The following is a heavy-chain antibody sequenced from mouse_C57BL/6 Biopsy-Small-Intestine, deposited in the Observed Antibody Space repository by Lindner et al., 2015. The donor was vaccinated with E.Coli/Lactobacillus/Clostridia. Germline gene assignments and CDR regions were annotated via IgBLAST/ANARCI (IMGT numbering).Heavy chain of an antibody. CDR3: ASLTGRSAGWYEHFYYYMDV. J-gene: IGHJ1*03. CDR1: GGTFSSYA. CDR2: IIPILGIA. V-gene: IGHV1-81*01. D-gene: IGHD4-1*01. Sequence: SVKVSCKASGGTFSSYAISWVRQAPGQGLEWMGRIIPILGIANYAQKFQGRVTITADKSTSAAYMELSSLTSEDTAVYYCASLTGRSAGWYEHFYYYMDVWGKGTTVTVSS.